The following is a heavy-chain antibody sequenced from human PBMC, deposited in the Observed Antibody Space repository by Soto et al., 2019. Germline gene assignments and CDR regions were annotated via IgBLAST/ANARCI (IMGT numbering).Heavy chain of an antibody. CDR3: ASGTGFWSGYFRGWYYYYGMDV. CDR1: GYTFTSYD. J-gene: IGHJ6*02. V-gene: IGHV1-8*01. CDR2: MNPSSGNT. D-gene: IGHD3-3*01. Sequence: ASVKVSCKASGYTFTSYDINWVRQATGQGLEWMGWMNPSSGNTGYAQKFQGRVTMTRNTSISTAYMELSSLRSEDTAVYYCASGTGFWSGYFRGWYYYYGMDVWGQGTTVTVSS.